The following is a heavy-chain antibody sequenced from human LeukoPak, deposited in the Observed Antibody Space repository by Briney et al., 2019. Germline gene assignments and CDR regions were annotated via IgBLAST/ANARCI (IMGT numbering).Heavy chain of an antibody. CDR3: ARSIPYGTTWYGRSDY. CDR1: GFTFSSYG. V-gene: IGHV3-33*01. CDR2: TWYDGSNK. Sequence: GGSLRLSCAASGFTFSSYGMHWVRQAPGKGLEWVAVTWYDGSNKYYGDSVKGRFTISRDNSKNTLYLQMNSLRAEDTAIYYCARSIPYGTTWYGRSDYWGQGTLVTVSS. D-gene: IGHD6-13*01. J-gene: IGHJ4*02.